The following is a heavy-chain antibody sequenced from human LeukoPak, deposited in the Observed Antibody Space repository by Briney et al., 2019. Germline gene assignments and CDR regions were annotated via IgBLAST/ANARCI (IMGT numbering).Heavy chain of an antibody. CDR2: INPSGGST. CDR3: ARDPKTSYYYDSSGYSHFDY. V-gene: IGHV1-46*01. J-gene: IGHJ4*02. D-gene: IGHD3-22*01. CDR1: GYTFTSYY. Sequence: ASVKVSCKASGYTFTSYYMHWVRQAPGQGLEWMGIINPSGGSTSYAQKFQGRVTMTRDTSTSTVYMELSSLRSEDTAVYYCARDPKTSYYYDSSGYSHFDYWGQGTLVTVSS.